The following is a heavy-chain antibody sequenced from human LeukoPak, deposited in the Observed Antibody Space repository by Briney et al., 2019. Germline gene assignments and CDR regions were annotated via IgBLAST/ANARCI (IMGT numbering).Heavy chain of an antibody. J-gene: IGHJ4*02. CDR1: GFTFSIYW. D-gene: IGHD3-10*01. Sequence: AGSLRLSCAASGFTFSIYWTHWVRQAPGKGLVWVSRINRDGSTTKYADSVKGRFTVSRDNAKNTLNLQMNSLRAEDTAVYYCARDKKSGESSEIDYWGQGTLVTVSS. CDR2: INRDGSTT. CDR3: ARDKKSGESSEIDY. V-gene: IGHV3-74*03.